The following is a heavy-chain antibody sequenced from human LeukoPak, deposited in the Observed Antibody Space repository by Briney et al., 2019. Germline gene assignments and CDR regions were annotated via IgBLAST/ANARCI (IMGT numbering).Heavy chain of an antibody. J-gene: IGHJ4*02. CDR3: ARGTHYYGSGSYSWDY. CDR1: GYTFTSYD. Sequence: ASVKVSCKASGYTFTSYDINWVRQATGQGLEWMGWMNPNSGNTGYAQKFQGRVTMTRNTSISTAYMELSSLRSEDTAVYYCARGTHYYGSGSYSWDYWGQGTLVTVSS. D-gene: IGHD3-10*01. CDR2: MNPNSGNT. V-gene: IGHV1-8*01.